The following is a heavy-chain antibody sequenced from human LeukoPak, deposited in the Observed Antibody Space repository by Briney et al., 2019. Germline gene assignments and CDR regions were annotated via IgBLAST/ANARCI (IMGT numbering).Heavy chain of an antibody. CDR3: ARGEEQWLEWYFDL. J-gene: IGHJ2*01. Sequence: PSETLSVTCAVYGGSFSGYYWSWIRQPPGKGLEWIGEINHSGSTNYNPSLKSRVTISVDTSKNQFSLKLSSVTAADTAVYHCARGEEQWLEWYFDLWGRGTLVTVSS. CDR2: INHSGST. D-gene: IGHD6-19*01. CDR1: GGSFSGYY. V-gene: IGHV4-34*01.